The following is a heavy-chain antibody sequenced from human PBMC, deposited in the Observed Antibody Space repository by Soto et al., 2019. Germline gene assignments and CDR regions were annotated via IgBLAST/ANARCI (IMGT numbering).Heavy chain of an antibody. V-gene: IGHV3-74*01. D-gene: IGHD3-16*01. CDR2: ISSYGSDT. J-gene: IGHJ6*02. CDR3: ASNYAYAEGYHWYGIDV. Sequence: EVQLVESGGGLVLPGGSLRLSCAASGFTFSRYWMHWVRQAPGKGLVWVSRISSYGSDTHYADSVKGRFTISRDNAKNTLYLQMNSLRADDTAVYYCASNYAYAEGYHWYGIDVWGQGTTVTVFS. CDR1: GFTFSRYW.